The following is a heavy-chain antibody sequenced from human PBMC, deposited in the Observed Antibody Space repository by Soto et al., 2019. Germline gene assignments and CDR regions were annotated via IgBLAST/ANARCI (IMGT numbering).Heavy chain of an antibody. CDR1: GFTFRNYW. V-gene: IGHV3-7*05. CDR2: IKKDGSEK. Sequence: EVQLVESGGGLVQPGGSLRVSCAASGFTFRNYWMSWVRQAPGKGLEWVANIKKDGSEKYYLDSIKGRFAVSRDNAKASLYLQMNSLRAEDTAVYYCARGHYGMDVWGQGTTVTVSS. J-gene: IGHJ6*02. CDR3: ARGHYGMDV.